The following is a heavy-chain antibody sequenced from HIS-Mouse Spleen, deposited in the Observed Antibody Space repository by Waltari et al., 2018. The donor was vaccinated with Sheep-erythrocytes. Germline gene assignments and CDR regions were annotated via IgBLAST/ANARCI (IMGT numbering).Heavy chain of an antibody. D-gene: IGHD1-26*01. CDR3: TTEGVGDY. CDR1: GFTFSHAW. Sequence: EVQLVESGGGLVKPGGSLRLSCAASGFTFSHAWMSWVRQTPGKGLEWVGRIKRKTDAGETDYAAPVKGRSTTSRKNSKIPLYRQMNSLKTEDTAVYNCTTEGVGDYWGQGTLVTVAS. CDR2: IKRKTDAGET. V-gene: IGHV3-15*01. J-gene: IGHJ4*02.